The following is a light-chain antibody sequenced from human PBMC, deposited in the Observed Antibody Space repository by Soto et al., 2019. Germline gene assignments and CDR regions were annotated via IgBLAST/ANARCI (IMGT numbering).Light chain of an antibody. V-gene: IGKV1-39*01. Sequence: DIQMTQSPSSLSASVGDRVTITCRASQRISTYLNWYQQKAGKAPKLLIYGASNLHSGVPSRFSGSGSGTDFTLTINSLQPEDFAAYYCQQSYNTPRTFGQGTKVEIK. CDR3: QQSYNTPRT. J-gene: IGKJ1*01. CDR1: QRISTY. CDR2: GAS.